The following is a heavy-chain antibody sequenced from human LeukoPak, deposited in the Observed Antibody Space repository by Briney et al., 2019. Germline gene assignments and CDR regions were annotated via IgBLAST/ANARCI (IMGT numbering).Heavy chain of an antibody. D-gene: IGHD6-19*01. Sequence: SETLSLTCTVSGGSISSYYWSWIRQPPGKGLEWIGYIYYSGSTNYNPSLKSRVTISEDTSKNQFSLNLSSVTAADTAVYYCARCCVIGSGCSFDYWGQGTLVTVSS. CDR2: IYYSGST. J-gene: IGHJ4*02. CDR1: GGSISSYY. CDR3: ARCCVIGSGCSFDY. V-gene: IGHV4-59*01.